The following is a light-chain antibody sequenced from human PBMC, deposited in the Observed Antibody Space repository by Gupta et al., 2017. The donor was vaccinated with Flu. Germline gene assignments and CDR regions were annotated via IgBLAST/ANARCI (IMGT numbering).Light chain of an antibody. CDR3: QAWDSSTWV. CDR2: QDS. V-gene: IGLV3-1*01. CDR1: KLGDKY. J-gene: IGLJ3*02. Sequence: SYELTQPPSVSVSPGQTASIPCSGDKLGDKYACWYKQKPGQSPVLVIYQDSKRPSGIPERFSGSNSGNTATLTISGTQAMDEADYYCQAWDSSTWVFGGGTKLTVL.